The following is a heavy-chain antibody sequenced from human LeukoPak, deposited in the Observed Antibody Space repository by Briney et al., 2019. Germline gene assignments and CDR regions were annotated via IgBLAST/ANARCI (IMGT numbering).Heavy chain of an antibody. D-gene: IGHD1-14*01. CDR2: ISDNGGRT. CDR3: TKDFGRNLGGPGY. J-gene: IGHJ4*02. V-gene: IGHV3-23*01. Sequence: GGSLRLSCAASGFTFSTYTMAWVRQAPGGGLEWVSGISDNGGRTYYADSVKGRFAISRDDSKSTLYLQMNSLRGEDTAVYYCTKDFGRNLGGPGYWGRGTLVIVSS. CDR1: GFTFSTYT.